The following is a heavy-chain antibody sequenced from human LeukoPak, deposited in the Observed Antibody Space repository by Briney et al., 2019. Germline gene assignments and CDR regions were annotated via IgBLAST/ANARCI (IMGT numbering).Heavy chain of an antibody. CDR3: AKDADWDYCSSTSCSDAFDI. D-gene: IGHD2-2*01. V-gene: IGHV3-9*02. CDR1: GFTSADYS. Sequence: PGRSLSLSCPVSGFTSADYSMHWVRHPPRKFLGWVSGISWNSGSIGYADSVKGRFTISRDNAKNSLYLQMNSLRAEDMALYYCAKDADWDYCSSTSCSDAFDIWGQGTMVTVSS. CDR2: ISWNSGSI. J-gene: IGHJ3*02.